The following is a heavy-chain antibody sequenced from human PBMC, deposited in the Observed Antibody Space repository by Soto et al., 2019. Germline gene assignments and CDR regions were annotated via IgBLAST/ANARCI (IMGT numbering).Heavy chain of an antibody. Sequence: SGGSLRLSCAASGFTFSSYEMNWVRQAPGKGLEWVSYISSSGSTIYYADSVKGRFTISRDNAKNSLYLQMNSLRAEDTAVYYCARGQTIFGVVTYSWLDPWGQGTLVTVSS. V-gene: IGHV3-48*03. CDR2: ISSSGSTI. CDR1: GFTFSSYE. J-gene: IGHJ5*02. CDR3: ARGQTIFGVVTYSWLDP. D-gene: IGHD3-3*01.